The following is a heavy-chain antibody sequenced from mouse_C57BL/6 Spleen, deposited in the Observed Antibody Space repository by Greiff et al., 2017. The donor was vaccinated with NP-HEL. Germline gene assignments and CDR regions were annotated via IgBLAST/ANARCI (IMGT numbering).Heavy chain of an antibody. CDR1: GYTFTSYW. CDR2: IDPSDSYT. V-gene: IGHV1-59*01. CDR3: ARQDLGPSYFDY. Sequence: VQLQQPGAELVRPGTSVKLSCKASGYTFTSYWMHWVKQRPGQGLEWIGVIDPSDSYTNYNQKFKGKATLTVDTSSSTAYMQLSSLTSEDSAVYYCARQDLGPSYFDYWGQGTTLTVSS. J-gene: IGHJ2*01.